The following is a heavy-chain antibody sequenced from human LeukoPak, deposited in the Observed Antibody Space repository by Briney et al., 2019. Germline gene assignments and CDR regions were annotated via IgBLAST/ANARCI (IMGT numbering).Heavy chain of an antibody. CDR2: ISAYNGNT. D-gene: IGHD2-2*01. J-gene: IGHJ5*02. CDR1: GYTFTSYG. Sequence: GVSVKVSCKASGYTFTSYGISWVRQAPGQGLEWMGWISAYNGNTNYAQKLQGRVAMTTDTSTSTAYMELRSLRSDDAAVYYCARSGCSSTSCYSDWFDPWGQGTLVTVSS. CDR3: ARSGCSSTSCYSDWFDP. V-gene: IGHV1-18*01.